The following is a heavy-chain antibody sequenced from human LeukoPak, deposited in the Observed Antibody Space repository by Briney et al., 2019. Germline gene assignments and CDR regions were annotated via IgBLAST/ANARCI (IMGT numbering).Heavy chain of an antibody. J-gene: IGHJ4*02. Sequence: ASVKVSCKASGYTFTSYYMHWVRQAPGQGREWMGIINPSGGSTSYAQKFQGRVTMTRDMSTSTVYMELSSLRSEDTAVYYCARGRDLISGEYYFDYWGQGTLVTVSS. V-gene: IGHV1-46*01. CDR2: INPSGGST. CDR3: ARGRDLISGEYYFDY. D-gene: IGHD3-16*01. CDR1: GYTFTSYY.